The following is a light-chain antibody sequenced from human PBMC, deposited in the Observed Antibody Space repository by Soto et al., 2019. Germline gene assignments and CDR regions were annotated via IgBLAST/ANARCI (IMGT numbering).Light chain of an antibody. CDR2: KVS. CDR3: VQGTHWPYT. J-gene: IGKJ2*01. CDR1: QSLLYSDGHTY. V-gene: IGKV2-30*01. Sequence: DVVMTQSPLSLPVTLGQPASISCRSSQSLLYSDGHTYLNWFQQRPGQSPRRLIAKVSNRDSGVPDRFSGSGSGTEFTLKISRVEAEDVGVYYCVQGTHWPYTFGQGTKLEIK.